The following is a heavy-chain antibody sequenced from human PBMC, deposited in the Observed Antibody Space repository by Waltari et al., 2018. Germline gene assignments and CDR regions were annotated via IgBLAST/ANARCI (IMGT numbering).Heavy chain of an antibody. CDR2: ISYDGSNK. D-gene: IGHD2-2*01. V-gene: IGHV3-30*01. J-gene: IGHJ6*02. CDR3: ARRYCSSTSCYSGYYGMDV. CDR1: GFTFSSYA. Sequence: QVQLVESGGGVVQPGRSLRLSCAASGFTFSSYAMHWVRQAPGKGLEWVAVISYDGSNKYYADSVKGRCTISSDNSKNTLYLQMNSLRAEDTAVYYCARRYCSSTSCYSGYYGMDVWGQGTTVTVSS.